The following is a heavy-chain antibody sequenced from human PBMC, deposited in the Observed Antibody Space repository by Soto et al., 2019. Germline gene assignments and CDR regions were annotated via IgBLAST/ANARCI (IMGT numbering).Heavy chain of an antibody. Sequence: PVGSLRLSCAASGFTFSSYAMSWVRQAPGKGLEWVSYISSSSSTIYYADSVKGRFTISRDNAKNSLYLQMNSLRAEDTAVYYCARDSGALEWFSYYYYYYYMDVWGKGTTVTVSS. CDR1: GFTFSSYA. CDR2: ISSSSSTI. CDR3: ARDSGALEWFSYYYYYYYMDV. D-gene: IGHD3-3*01. J-gene: IGHJ6*03. V-gene: IGHV3-48*01.